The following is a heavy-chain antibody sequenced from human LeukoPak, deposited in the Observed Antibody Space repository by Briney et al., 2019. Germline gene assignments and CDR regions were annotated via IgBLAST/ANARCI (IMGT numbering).Heavy chain of an antibody. J-gene: IGHJ4*02. D-gene: IGHD3-22*01. CDR1: GFTFSSYA. CDR3: AKDRDYYDSSGLFDY. V-gene: IGHV3-23*01. CDR2: ISGSGGST. Sequence: GGSLRLSCAASGFTFSSYAMSWVRQAPGKGLEWVSAISGSGGSTYYADSVRGRFTISRANSKNTLYLPMNSLRAEDTAVYYCAKDRDYYDSSGLFDYWGQGTLVTVSS.